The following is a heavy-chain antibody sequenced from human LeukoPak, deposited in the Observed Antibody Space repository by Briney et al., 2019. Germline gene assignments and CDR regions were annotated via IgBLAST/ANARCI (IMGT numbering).Heavy chain of an antibody. CDR3: ARERGSTVNY. Sequence: PSQTLSLTCTVSGGSTSSGGYYGSWTRQHPGRGLEWIGYICYSESTYSNPALKSRVTISVDTSKNQLSLKLSSVTAADTDVYYCARERGSTVNYWGQGTLVTVSS. V-gene: IGHV4-31*03. CDR2: ICYSEST. CDR1: GGSTSSGGYY. D-gene: IGHD4-11*01. J-gene: IGHJ4*02.